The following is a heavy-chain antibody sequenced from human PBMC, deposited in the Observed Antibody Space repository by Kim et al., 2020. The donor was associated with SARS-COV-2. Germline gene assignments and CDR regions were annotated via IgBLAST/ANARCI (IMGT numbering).Heavy chain of an antibody. Sequence: YYAYSVKGRFTISRDNSKNTLSLQMNSLRDEDTAVYYCAKRVGATGNFDYWGQGTLVSVSS. J-gene: IGHJ4*02. CDR3: AKRVGATGNFDY. V-gene: IGHV3-23*01. D-gene: IGHD1-26*01.